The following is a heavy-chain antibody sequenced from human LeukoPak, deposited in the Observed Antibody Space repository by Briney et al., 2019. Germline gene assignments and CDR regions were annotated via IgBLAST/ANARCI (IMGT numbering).Heavy chain of an antibody. J-gene: IGHJ4*02. Sequence: SETLSLTCAVYGGSFSGYYWSWIRQPPGKGLEWIGEINHSGNTNYNPSLKSRVTISVDTSKNQFSLKLSSVTAADTAVYYCARDAIAAAGRSFDYWGQGTLVTVSS. CDR2: INHSGNT. V-gene: IGHV4-34*01. CDR1: GGSFSGYY. CDR3: ARDAIAAAGRSFDY. D-gene: IGHD6-13*01.